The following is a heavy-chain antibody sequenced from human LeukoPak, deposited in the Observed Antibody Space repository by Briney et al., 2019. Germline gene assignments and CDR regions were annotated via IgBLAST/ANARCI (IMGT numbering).Heavy chain of an antibody. D-gene: IGHD5-18*01. Sequence: GGSLRLSCAASGFTFSSYWMNWVRQAPGKGLEWVSSITTSSSYIYYADSVKGRFTISRDNAKNSLYLQMSSLRAEDTAVYYCARDLGGYSYGSHFDYWGQGTLVTVSS. CDR3: ARDLGGYSYGSHFDY. V-gene: IGHV3-21*01. CDR2: ITTSSSYI. CDR1: GFTFSSYW. J-gene: IGHJ4*02.